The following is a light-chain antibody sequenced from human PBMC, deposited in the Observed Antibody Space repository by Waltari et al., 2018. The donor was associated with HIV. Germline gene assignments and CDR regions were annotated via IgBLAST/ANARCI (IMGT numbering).Light chain of an antibody. CDR2: SAS. CDR1: QRIGSS. J-gene: IGKJ2*01. V-gene: IGKV6-21*02. CDR3: LQSSSLPYT. Sequence: EIVLTQSPAFQSANPNEKVTITCRASQRIGSSVQWYQQKPDQSPKLLIKSASQSISGVPSRFSGSGSGTDFTLTIYTLEAEDVATYYCLQSSSLPYTFGRGTKLEIK.